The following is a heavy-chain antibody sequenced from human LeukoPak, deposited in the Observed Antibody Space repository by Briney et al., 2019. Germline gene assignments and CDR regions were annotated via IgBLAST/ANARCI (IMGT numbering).Heavy chain of an antibody. Sequence: SVKVSCKASGGTFSSYAISGVRQAPGQGLGWMGGIIPIFGTANYAQKFQGRVTITADESTSTAYMELSSLRSEDTAVYYCATGYSSGWPAPSGDYWGQGTLVTVSS. V-gene: IGHV1-69*13. CDR1: GGTFSSYA. D-gene: IGHD6-19*01. CDR2: IIPIFGTA. J-gene: IGHJ4*02. CDR3: ATGYSSGWPAPSGDY.